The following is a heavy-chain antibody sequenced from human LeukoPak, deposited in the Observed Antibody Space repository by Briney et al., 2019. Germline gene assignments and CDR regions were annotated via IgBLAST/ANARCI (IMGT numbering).Heavy chain of an antibody. V-gene: IGHV3-7*03. J-gene: IGHJ6*04. CDR1: GFTFTTYW. D-gene: IGHD7-27*01. CDR2: IKQDGTEK. CDR3: AKDGEDV. Sequence: EAGGSLRLSCAASGFTFTTYWMSRVRQAPGKGLEWVANIKQDGTEKYYVDSVKGRFIISRDSSKNTLYLQMNSLRAEDTAVYYCAKDGEDVWGKGTTVTVSS.